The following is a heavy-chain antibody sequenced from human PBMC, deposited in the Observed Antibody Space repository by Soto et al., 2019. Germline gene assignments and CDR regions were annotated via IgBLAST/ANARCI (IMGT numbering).Heavy chain of an antibody. J-gene: IGHJ6*02. CDR1: GYTFTGYY. V-gene: IGHV1-2*02. Sequence: ASVKVSCKASGYTFTGYYMHWVRQAPGQGLEWMGWINPNSGGTNYAQKFQGRVTMTRDTSISTAYMELSRLRSDDTAVYYCARADYGDYSQLYYGMDVWGQGTTLTFSS. CDR3: ARADYGDYSQLYYGMDV. D-gene: IGHD4-17*01. CDR2: INPNSGGT.